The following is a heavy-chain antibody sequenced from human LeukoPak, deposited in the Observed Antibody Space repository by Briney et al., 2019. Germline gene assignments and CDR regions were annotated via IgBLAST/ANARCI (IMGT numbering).Heavy chain of an antibody. Sequence: GGSLRLSCAASGFTFSNYSMSWIRQAPGKGLEWVSYISSSGSTIYYADSVKGRFTISRDNAKNSLYLQMNSLRAEDTAVYYCASVFAPTGGYGMDVWGQGTTVTVSS. D-gene: IGHD2-8*02. CDR2: ISSSGSTI. V-gene: IGHV3-11*01. J-gene: IGHJ6*02. CDR1: GFTFSNYS. CDR3: ASVFAPTGGYGMDV.